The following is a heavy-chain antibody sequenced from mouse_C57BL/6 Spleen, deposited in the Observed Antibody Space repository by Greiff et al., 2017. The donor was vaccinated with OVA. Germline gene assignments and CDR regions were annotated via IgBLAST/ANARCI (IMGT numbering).Heavy chain of an antibody. D-gene: IGHD1-1*01. J-gene: IGHJ4*01. V-gene: IGHV1-81*01. CDR2: IYPRSGNT. Sequence: VQLQQSGAELARPGASVKLSCKASGYTFTSYGISWVKQRTGQGLEWIGEIYPRSGNTYYNEKFKGKATLTADKSSSTAYMALRSLTSEDSAVYFCARGNYYGSSPYYYAMDYWGQGPSVTVSS. CDR3: ARGNYYGSSPYYYAMDY. CDR1: GYTFTSYG.